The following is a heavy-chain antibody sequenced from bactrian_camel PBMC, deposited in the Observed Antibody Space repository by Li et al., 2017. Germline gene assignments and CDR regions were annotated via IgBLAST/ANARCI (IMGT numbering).Heavy chain of an antibody. CDR3: VADGGDVAPVHSLVASANNN. J-gene: IGHJ4*01. CDR1: KYPTSTNS. CDR2: LFTGSGRT. D-gene: IGHD7*01. Sequence: HVQLVESGGGSAQAGGSLRLSCARSKYPTSTNSMAWFRQSPGNEREGVAALFTGSGRTAYADSVKGRFTISQDDAGNTVYLQMSSLKPEDTGMYYCVADGGDVAPVHSLVASANNNWGPGTQVTVS. V-gene: IGHV3S54*01.